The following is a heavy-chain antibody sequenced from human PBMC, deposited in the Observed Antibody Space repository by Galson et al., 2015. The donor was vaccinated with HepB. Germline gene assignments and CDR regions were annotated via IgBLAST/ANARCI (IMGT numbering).Heavy chain of an antibody. Sequence: SVKVSCKASGYTFTSYYMHWVRQAPGQGLEWMGIINPSGGSTNYAQKLQGRVAMSRDTSTSTVYMELSSLRSEDTAVYYCARAYCGGDCYSLYYNYGMDVWGQGTTVTVSS. V-gene: IGHV1-46*04. CDR2: INPSGGST. CDR1: GYTFTSYY. J-gene: IGHJ6*02. CDR3: ARAYCGGDCYSLYYNYGMDV. D-gene: IGHD2-21*02.